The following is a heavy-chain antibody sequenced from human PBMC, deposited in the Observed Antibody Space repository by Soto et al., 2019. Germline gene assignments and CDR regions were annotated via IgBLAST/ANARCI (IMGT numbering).Heavy chain of an antibody. D-gene: IGHD1-26*01. CDR3: ARVSPKINSGSYYVRVGAFDI. V-gene: IGHV1-18*04. CDR1: GYTFTSYG. CDR2: ISAYNGNT. Sequence: ASVKVSCKASGYTFTSYGISWVRPAPGQGLEWMGWISAYNGNTNYAQKLQGRVTMTTDTSTSTAYMELRSLRSDDTAVYYCARVSPKINSGSYYVRVGAFDIWC. J-gene: IGHJ3*02.